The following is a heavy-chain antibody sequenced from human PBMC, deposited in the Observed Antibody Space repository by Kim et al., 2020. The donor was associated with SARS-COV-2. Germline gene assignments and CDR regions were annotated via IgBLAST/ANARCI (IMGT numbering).Heavy chain of an antibody. J-gene: IGHJ4*02. CDR2: ISDSGVRT. CDR1: GFTFSRYA. CDR3: EASDY. V-gene: IGHV3-23*01. Sequence: GGSLRLSCAASGFTFSRYAMSWARQAPGKGLEWVSTISDSGVRTHYADSVKGRFTISRDNSKSTLFLHMNSLRAEDTAIYYCEASDYWGQGSQVTVSS.